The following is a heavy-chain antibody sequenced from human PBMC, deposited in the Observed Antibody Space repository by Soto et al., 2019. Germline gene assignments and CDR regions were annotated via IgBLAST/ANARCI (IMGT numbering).Heavy chain of an antibody. V-gene: IGHV1-18*01. D-gene: IGHD3-22*01. CDR2: ISAHNANT. J-gene: IGHJ4*02. CDR1: GYIFTSYG. CDR3: ATERLAYYFDTSGEDFDY. Sequence: QVQLVQSGAEVKKPGASVKVSCKASGYIFTSYGISWMRQAPGQGLEWMGWISAHNANTNYAQKFQGRVTMTTDTSTSTAHMELRSLRSDDTAVYYCATERLAYYFDTSGEDFDYWGQGTLVTVSS.